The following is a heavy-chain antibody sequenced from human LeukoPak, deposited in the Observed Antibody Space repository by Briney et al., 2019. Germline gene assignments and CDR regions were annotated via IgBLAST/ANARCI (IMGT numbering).Heavy chain of an antibody. J-gene: IGHJ6*03. Sequence: SVKVSCKASGGTFSSYAISWVRQAPGQGLEWMGGIIPIFGTANYAQKFQGRVTITTDESTSTAYMELSSLRSEDTAVYYCARGKGHDSTPYYYYYYMDVWGKGTTVTVSS. D-gene: IGHD1-1*01. CDR1: GGTFSSYA. CDR3: ARGKGHDSTPYYYYYYMDV. CDR2: IIPIFGTA. V-gene: IGHV1-69*05.